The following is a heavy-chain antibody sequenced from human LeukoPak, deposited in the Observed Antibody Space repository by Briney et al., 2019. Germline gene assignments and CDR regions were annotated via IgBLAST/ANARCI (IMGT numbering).Heavy chain of an antibody. J-gene: IGHJ4*02. Sequence: ETLSLTCTVSGGSISSSSYYWGWIRQPPGKGLEWVANIKQDGSEKYYVDSVKGRFTISRDNAKNSLYLQMNSLRAEDTAVYYCGRGFSIVPAGIPDYWGLGTLVTVSS. CDR2: IKQDGSEK. V-gene: IGHV3-7*01. D-gene: IGHD2-2*02. CDR1: GGSISSSSYY. CDR3: GRGFSIVPAGIPDY.